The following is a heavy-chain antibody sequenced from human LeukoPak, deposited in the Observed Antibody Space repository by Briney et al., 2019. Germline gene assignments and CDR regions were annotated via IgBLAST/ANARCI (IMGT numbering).Heavy chain of an antibody. V-gene: IGHV4-4*07. CDR3: ARTVVTLDWYFDL. CDR1: GGSISSYA. J-gene: IGHJ2*01. D-gene: IGHD4-23*01. CDR2: FYTSGTT. Sequence: SETLSLTCSVSGGSISSYAWNWIRQPAGKGLEWIGRFYTSGTTNYNPSLKSRVTMSIDTSKNQVSLKMRSVTAADTAVYYCARTVVTLDWYFDLWGRGTLVSVSS.